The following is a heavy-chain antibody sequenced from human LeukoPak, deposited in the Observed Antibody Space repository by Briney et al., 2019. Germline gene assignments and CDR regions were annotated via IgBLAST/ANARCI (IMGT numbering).Heavy chain of an antibody. J-gene: IGHJ3*02. CDR3: ARRRYSSSWGPNDAFDI. CDR2: IYYSGST. D-gene: IGHD6-13*01. Sequence: SETLSLTCTVSGGSISSHYWSWIRQPPGKGLEWITYIYYSGSTNYNPSLKSRVTISVDTSKNQFSLKLSSVTAADTAVYYCARRRYSSSWGPNDAFDIWGQGTMVTVSS. V-gene: IGHV4-59*08. CDR1: GGSISSHY.